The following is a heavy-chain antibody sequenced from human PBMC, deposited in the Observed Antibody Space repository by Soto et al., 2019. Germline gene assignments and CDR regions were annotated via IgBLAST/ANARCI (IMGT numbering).Heavy chain of an antibody. V-gene: IGHV4-59*01. CDR3: ERGGDGHTNSFFDY. J-gene: IGHJ4*02. CDR1: SDSIRRYY. CDR2: IYYTGST. Sequence: SDTLSLTCTVSSDSIRRYYCSWIRQPPGKGLEWIGYIYYTGSTNSNPSLRSRLTMSVDASQNQFSLKLNSVTAADTAVYYCERGGDGHTNSFFDYWGMGTLVPVS. D-gene: IGHD2-8*01.